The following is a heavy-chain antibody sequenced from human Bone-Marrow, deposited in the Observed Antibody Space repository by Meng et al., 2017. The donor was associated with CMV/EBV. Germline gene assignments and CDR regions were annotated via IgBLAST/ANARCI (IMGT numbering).Heavy chain of an antibody. V-gene: IGHV3-30-3*01. CDR1: GFIFSSYA. CDR2: ISYDGSNK. J-gene: IGHJ5*02. D-gene: IGHD3-22*01. CDR3: ARIDSSGYNNWCGP. Sequence: GGSLRLCCAASGFIFSSYAMHWVRQAPGKGLEWVAVISYDGSNKYYADSVKGRFTISRENSKTTLYLQMNRLRAEDTAVYYCARIDSSGYNNWCGPWGQGNLVTVSS.